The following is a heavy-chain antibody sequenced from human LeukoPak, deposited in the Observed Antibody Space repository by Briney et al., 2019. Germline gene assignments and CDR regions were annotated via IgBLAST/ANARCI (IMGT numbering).Heavy chain of an antibody. J-gene: IGHJ4*02. CDR1: GFTFNNAW. CDR3: TTDDPVNRS. CDR2: IKSKADGGTT. D-gene: IGHD2/OR15-2a*01. V-gene: IGHV3-15*01. Sequence: GGSLRLSCAASGFTFNNAWMSWVRQAPGKGLEWVGRIKSKADGGTTDYAAPVKGRFTISGDDSRNTLHLQMNSLKTEDTAMYYCTTDDPVNRSWGQGTLVTVSS.